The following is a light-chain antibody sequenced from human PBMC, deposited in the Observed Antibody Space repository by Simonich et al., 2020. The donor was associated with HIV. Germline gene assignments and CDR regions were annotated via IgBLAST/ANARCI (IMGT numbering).Light chain of an antibody. Sequence: DIVMTQSPDSLAVSLGARATINCKSSQSVLSSSNNKNYLGWYPQKPGQPPKLLIYWASTRESGVPDRFRGSGSGTDFTLTISSLQAEDVAVYYCQQYYSTPWTFGQGTKVEIK. CDR2: WAS. J-gene: IGKJ1*01. V-gene: IGKV4-1*01. CDR1: QSVLSSSNNKNY. CDR3: QQYYSTPWT.